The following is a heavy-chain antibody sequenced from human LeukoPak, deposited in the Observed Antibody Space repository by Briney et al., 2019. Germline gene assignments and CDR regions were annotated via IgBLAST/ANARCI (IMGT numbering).Heavy chain of an antibody. V-gene: IGHV1-2*06. D-gene: IGHD3-22*01. CDR3: LVVIPPGY. CDR1: GYTLTELS. J-gene: IGHJ4*02. CDR2: INPNSGGT. Sequence: GASVKVSCKVSGYTLTELSMHWVRQAPGQGLEWMGRINPNSGGTNYAQKFQGRVTMTRDTSISTAYMELSRLRSDDTAVYYCLVVIPPGYWGQGTLVTVSS.